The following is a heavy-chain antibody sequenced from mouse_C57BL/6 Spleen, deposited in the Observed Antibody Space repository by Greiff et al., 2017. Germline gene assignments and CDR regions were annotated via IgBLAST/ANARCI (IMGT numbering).Heavy chain of an antibody. CDR3: SSWPIPCAMDY. J-gene: IGHJ4*01. CDR1: GYTFTSYW. D-gene: IGHD6-5*01. Sequence: QVQLQQPGAELVKPGASVKLSCKASGYTFTSYWMHWVKQRPGQGLAWIGMINPNSGSTNYNEKFKSKATLTVDKSSSTAYMQLSSLTSEYSAVYDCSSWPIPCAMDYWGQGTSVTVSS. CDR2: INPNSGST. V-gene: IGHV1-64*01.